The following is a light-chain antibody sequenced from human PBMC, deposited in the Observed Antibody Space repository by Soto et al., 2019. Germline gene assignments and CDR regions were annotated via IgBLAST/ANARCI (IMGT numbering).Light chain of an antibody. J-gene: IGKJ4*01. V-gene: IGKV3-20*01. CDR1: QSVRNNY. CDR2: AAS. Sequence: EIVSTQSPGTLSLSPGERATLSCRASQSVRNNYLAWYQQKPGQAPRFLIYAASNRATGIPDRFSGGGSGTDFTLTISRLKPEDFAVYYCQQFGNYPLTFGGGTKVDI. CDR3: QQFGNYPLT.